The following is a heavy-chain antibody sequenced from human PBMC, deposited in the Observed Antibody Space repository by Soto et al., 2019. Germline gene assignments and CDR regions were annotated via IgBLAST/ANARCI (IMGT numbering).Heavy chain of an antibody. Sequence: QVQLQESGPGLVKPSETLSLTCTVSGGSISSYYWSWIRQPPGKGLEWIGYIYYSGSTNYNPSLKSRVTISVDTSKNQFSLKLSSVTAVDTAVYYCAILWGWSVDYWGQGTLVTVSS. J-gene: IGHJ4*02. D-gene: IGHD3-16*01. CDR1: GGSISSYY. CDR3: AILWGWSVDY. CDR2: IYYSGST. V-gene: IGHV4-59*08.